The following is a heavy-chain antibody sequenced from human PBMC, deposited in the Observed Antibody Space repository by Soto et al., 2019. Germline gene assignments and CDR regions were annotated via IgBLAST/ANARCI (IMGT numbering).Heavy chain of an antibody. CDR2: IRSKAYGGTT. CDR3: TSHVDTAMVYDY. CDR1: GFTFGDYA. D-gene: IGHD5-18*01. J-gene: IGHJ4*02. Sequence: GGSLRLSCTASGFTFGDYAMSWFRQAPGKGLEWVGFIRSKAYGGTTEYAASVKGRFTISRDDSKSIAYLQMNSLKTEDTAVYYCTSHVDTAMVYDYWGQGTLVTVSS. V-gene: IGHV3-49*03.